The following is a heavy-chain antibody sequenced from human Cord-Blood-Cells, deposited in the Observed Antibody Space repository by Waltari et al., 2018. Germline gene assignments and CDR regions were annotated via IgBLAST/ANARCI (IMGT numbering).Heavy chain of an antibody. J-gene: IGHJ4*02. V-gene: IGHV4-34*01. CDR2: INHSGST. CDR3: ARAKTIFGVVIMYFDY. Sequence: QVQLQQWGAGLLKPSETLSLTCAVYGGSFSGYYWSWIRQPPGKGLEWIGEINHSGSTNYNPSLKSRVTISVDTSKNQFSLKLSSVTAADTAVYYCARAKTIFGVVIMYFDYWGQGTLVTVSS. D-gene: IGHD3-3*01. CDR1: GGSFSGYY.